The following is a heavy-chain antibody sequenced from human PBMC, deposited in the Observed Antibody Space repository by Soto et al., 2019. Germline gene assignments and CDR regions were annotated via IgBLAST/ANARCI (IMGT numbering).Heavy chain of an antibody. J-gene: IGHJ4*02. CDR1: GGSISNGYW. CDR2: IYHSGTT. D-gene: IGHD1-1*01. CDR3: ARGGRRERVEGDYFDY. V-gene: IGHV4-4*02. Sequence: QVLLQESGPGLVKPSGTLSLTCSVSGGSISNGYWWTWVRQSPGKGLEWIGEIYHSGTTNYNPYLKSRVTITVDMSTNQFSLNVLSVTAADTAAYYCARGGRRERVEGDYFDYWGQGTRVTVSS.